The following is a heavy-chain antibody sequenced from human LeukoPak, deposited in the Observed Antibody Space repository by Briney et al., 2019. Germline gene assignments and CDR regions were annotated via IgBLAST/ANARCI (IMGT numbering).Heavy chain of an antibody. D-gene: IGHD5-18*01. CDR2: ISAYNGNT. CDR1: GYTFTSYG. J-gene: IGHJ4*02. CDR3: ARDRYTAMAKGRFDY. Sequence: GASVKVSCKASGYTFTSYGISWVRQAPGQGLEWMGWISAYNGNTNDAQKLQGRVTMATDTSTSTAYMELRSLRSDDTAVYYCARDRYTAMAKGRFDYWGQGTLVTVSS. V-gene: IGHV1-18*01.